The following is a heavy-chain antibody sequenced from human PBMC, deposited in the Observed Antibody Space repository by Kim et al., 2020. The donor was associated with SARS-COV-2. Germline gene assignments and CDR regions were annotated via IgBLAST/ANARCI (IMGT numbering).Heavy chain of an antibody. CDR3: AKPRPHWYFEL. V-gene: IGHV3-23*01. Sequence: YADAGKGRFTISRDNSDNSLYLQMGSLRAEDTAIYYCAKPRPHWYFELWGRGTLVTVSS. J-gene: IGHJ2*01. D-gene: IGHD6-6*01.